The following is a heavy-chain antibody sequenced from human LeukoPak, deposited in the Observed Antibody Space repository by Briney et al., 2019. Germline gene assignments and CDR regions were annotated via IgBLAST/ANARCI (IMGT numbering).Heavy chain of an antibody. J-gene: IGHJ3*02. D-gene: IGHD3-10*01. CDR2: ISGSGGST. V-gene: IGHV3-23*01. CDR1: GFTFSGYA. Sequence: PGGSLRLSCAASGFTFSGYAMSWVRQAPGKGLEWVSAISGSGGSTYYADSVKGRFTISRDNSKNTLYLQMNSLRAEDTAVYYCAKAGHVLLWFGESLFGAFDIWGQGTMVTVSS. CDR3: AKAGHVLLWFGESLFGAFDI.